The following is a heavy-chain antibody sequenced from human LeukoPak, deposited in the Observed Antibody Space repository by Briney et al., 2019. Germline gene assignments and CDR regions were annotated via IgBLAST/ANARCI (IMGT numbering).Heavy chain of an antibody. CDR1: GFTFSGYW. D-gene: IGHD3-10*01. Sequence: PGGSLRLSCAGSGFTFSGYWMNWVRQAPGKGLEWVANIKLDGSEEYYVDSLKGRFTISRDNAKNSLYLQMNSLRAEDTAVYYCARELRYYYGSGILEHYMDVWGKGTTVTVSS. CDR3: ARELRYYYGSGILEHYMDV. J-gene: IGHJ6*03. CDR2: IKLDGSEE. V-gene: IGHV3-7*01.